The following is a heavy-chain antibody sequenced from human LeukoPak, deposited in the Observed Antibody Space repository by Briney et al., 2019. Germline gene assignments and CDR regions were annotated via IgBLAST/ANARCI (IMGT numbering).Heavy chain of an antibody. V-gene: IGHV4-59*01. CDR2: IHYTGST. CDR1: GGSISSYY. D-gene: IGHD3-22*01. Sequence: SETLSLTCTVSGGSISSYYWSWIRQSPGKGLECIGYIHYTGSTNYNPSLKSRVTISVETSKNQFSLKLKSVTAADTAVYYCARGAQYYYDSSGYYSDAFDIWGQGTMVTVSS. CDR3: ARGAQYYYDSSGYYSDAFDI. J-gene: IGHJ3*02.